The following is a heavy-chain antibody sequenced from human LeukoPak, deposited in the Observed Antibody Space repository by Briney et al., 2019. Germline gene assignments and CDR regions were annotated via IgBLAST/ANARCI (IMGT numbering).Heavy chain of an antibody. Sequence: SETLSLTCAVYGLSFSGYYWSWIRQPPGKGLEWVGEINHSGSTNYNPSLKSRVTISVDTSKNQFSLKLSSVTAADTAVYYCARGGIAAPGGDYYFDYWGQGTLVTVSS. CDR1: GLSFSGYY. J-gene: IGHJ4*02. CDR3: ARGGIAAPGGDYYFDY. V-gene: IGHV4-34*01. CDR2: INHSGST. D-gene: IGHD6-13*01.